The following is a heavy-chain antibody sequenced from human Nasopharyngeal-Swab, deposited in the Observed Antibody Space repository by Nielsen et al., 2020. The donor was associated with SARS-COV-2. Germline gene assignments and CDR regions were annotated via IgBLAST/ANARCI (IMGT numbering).Heavy chain of an antibody. CDR2: MYYSGST. J-gene: IGHJ4*02. CDR1: GDSIISYY. CDR3: TRLGPGYYFDY. Sequence: SETLSLTCSVSGDSIISYYWSWIRQPPGKGLEWIGYMYYSGSTSHNPSLKSRVTISVDTSKNQISLKLTSVTAADTAVYYCTRLGPGYYFDYWGQGTLVTVSS. V-gene: IGHV4-59*01.